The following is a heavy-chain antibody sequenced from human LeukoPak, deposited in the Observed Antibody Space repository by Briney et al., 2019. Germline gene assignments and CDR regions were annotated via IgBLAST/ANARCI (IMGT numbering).Heavy chain of an antibody. CDR2: ICHSGST. CDR1: GGSISSGGYY. V-gene: IGHV4-30-2*01. Sequence: PSQTLSLTCTVSGGSISSGGYYWSWIRQPPGKGLEWIGYICHSGSTYYNPSLKSRVTISVDRSKNQFSLKLSSVTAADTAVYYCARAWAMVWRALDYWGQGTLVTVSS. J-gene: IGHJ4*02. CDR3: ARAWAMVWRALDY. D-gene: IGHD5-18*01.